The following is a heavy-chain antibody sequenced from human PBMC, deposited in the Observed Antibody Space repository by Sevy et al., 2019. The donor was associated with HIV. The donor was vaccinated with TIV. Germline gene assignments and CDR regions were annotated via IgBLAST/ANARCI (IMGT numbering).Heavy chain of an antibody. J-gene: IGHJ4*02. V-gene: IGHV3-7*01. D-gene: IGHD4-17*01. CDR1: GFTFSTCW. CDR3: VKDADYGGNAHFDY. CDR2: IKQDGSEK. Sequence: QGGSLRLSCAASGFTFSTCWMSWVRQAPGKGLEWVANIKQDGSEKNYVDSVKGRFTISRDNAKHSLYLQMNSLRAEDTAVYYCVKDADYGGNAHFDYWGQGSLVTVSS.